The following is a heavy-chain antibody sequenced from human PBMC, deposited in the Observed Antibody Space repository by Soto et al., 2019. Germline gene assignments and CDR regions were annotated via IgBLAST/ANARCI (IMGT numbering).Heavy chain of an antibody. D-gene: IGHD7-27*01. V-gene: IGHV3-30*18. CDR3: AKDLLGPGRAYGMAV. Sequence: QVQLVESGGGVVQPGRSLRLSCAASGFTFSSYGMHWVRQAPGKGLEWVAVISYDGSNKYYADSVKGRFTISRDNSKNTLYLEMNSLRAEDTAVYYCAKDLLGPGRAYGMAVWGQGTTGTVSS. CDR2: ISYDGSNK. CDR1: GFTFSSYG. J-gene: IGHJ6*02.